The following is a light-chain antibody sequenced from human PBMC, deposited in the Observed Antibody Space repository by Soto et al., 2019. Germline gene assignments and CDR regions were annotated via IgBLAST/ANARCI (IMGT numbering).Light chain of an antibody. CDR2: DAS. Sequence: DIQMTQSPSTLSASIGDRVTIACRASQTVTRWLAWYHQKPGKAPKLLIFDASTLESGVPSRFSGSGYGTEFTLTINSLQPEDHATYYCQQYHTFWTFGQGTKVEVK. CDR3: QQYHTFWT. V-gene: IGKV1-5*01. CDR1: QTVTRW. J-gene: IGKJ1*01.